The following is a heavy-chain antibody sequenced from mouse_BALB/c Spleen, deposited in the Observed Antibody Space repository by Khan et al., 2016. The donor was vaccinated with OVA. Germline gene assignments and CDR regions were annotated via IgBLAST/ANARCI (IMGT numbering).Heavy chain of an antibody. CDR3: ARGDGYYVYFDY. CDR2: IYPGSDNA. CDR1: GYTFTYYV. D-gene: IGHD2-3*01. Sequence: QVRLQQSGPELVKPGASVKMSCKASGYTFTYYVITWVKQRTGQGLEWIGEIYPGSDNAYYNERFKGKATLTADKSSNTTHMQLSSLTSEYSAVYFCARGDGYYVYFDYWGQGTTLTVSS. V-gene: IGHV1-81*01. J-gene: IGHJ2*01.